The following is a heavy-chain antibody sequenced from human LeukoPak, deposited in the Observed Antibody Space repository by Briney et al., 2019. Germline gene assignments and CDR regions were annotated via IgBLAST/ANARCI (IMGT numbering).Heavy chain of an antibody. CDR1: GYSFTSYW. V-gene: IGHV5-51*01. Sequence: GESLKISCKGSGYSFTSYWIGWVRQMPGKGLEGMGIFYPGDSDTRYSPSFQGQVTISADKSISTAYLQWSSLKASDTAMYYCARLSYYDSSGYLSYFDYWGQGTLVTVSS. J-gene: IGHJ4*02. CDR2: FYPGDSDT. CDR3: ARLSYYDSSGYLSYFDY. D-gene: IGHD3-22*01.